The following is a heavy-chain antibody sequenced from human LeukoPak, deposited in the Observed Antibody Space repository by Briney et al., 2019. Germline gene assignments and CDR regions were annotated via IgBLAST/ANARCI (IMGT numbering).Heavy chain of an antibody. CDR2: IYSGGST. J-gene: IGHJ4*02. CDR3: ARGASSSWYTSHFDY. Sequence: GGSLRLPCAASGFTVSSNYMSWVRQAPGKGLEWVSVIYSGGSTYYADSVKGRFTISRDNFKNTLYLQMNSLRAEDTAVYYCARGASSSWYTSHFDYWGQGTLVTVSS. D-gene: IGHD6-13*01. CDR1: GFTVSSNY. V-gene: IGHV3-53*01.